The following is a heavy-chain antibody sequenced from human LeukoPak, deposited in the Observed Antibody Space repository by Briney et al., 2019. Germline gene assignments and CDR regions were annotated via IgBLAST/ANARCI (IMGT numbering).Heavy chain of an antibody. J-gene: IGHJ3*02. V-gene: IGHV3-11*04. CDR2: ISNDSVDK. Sequence: PGGSLRLSCVGSGFRFSDYYMSWIRQAPGKGLEWVSYISNDSVDKYYVDSVRGRFTIPRDNAKKSMYLQMGGLRVEDTAVYYCARRDWVSGAVRAFDIWGQGTMVTVSS. D-gene: IGHD3-3*01. CDR1: GFRFSDYY. CDR3: ARRDWVSGAVRAFDI.